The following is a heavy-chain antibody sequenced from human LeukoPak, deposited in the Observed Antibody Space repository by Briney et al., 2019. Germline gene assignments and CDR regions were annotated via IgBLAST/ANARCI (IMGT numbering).Heavy chain of an antibody. J-gene: IGHJ6*03. D-gene: IGHD3-3*01. Sequence: PSQTLSLTCTVSGGSISSGSYYWSWIRQPAGKGLEWIGRIYTSGSTNYNPSLKSRVTISVDTSKKQFSLKLSSVTAADTAVYYCARARNVGDFWSGYHFMDVWGKGTTVTVSS. V-gene: IGHV4-61*02. CDR2: IYTSGST. CDR1: GGSISSGSYY. CDR3: ARARNVGDFWSGYHFMDV.